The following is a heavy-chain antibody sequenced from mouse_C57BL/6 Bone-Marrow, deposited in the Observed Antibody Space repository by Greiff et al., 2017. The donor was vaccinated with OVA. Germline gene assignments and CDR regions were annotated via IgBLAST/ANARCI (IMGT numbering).Heavy chain of an antibody. V-gene: IGHV1-19*01. CDR3: ARRRGWLLGGWWFEV. J-gene: IGHJ1*03. CDR2: INPYNGGT. Sequence: EVQLQQSGPVLVKPGASVKLSCKASGYTFTDYYMNWVKQSHGKSLEWIGVINPYNGGTSYNQKFKGKATLTVDKSSSTAYMDLISLTSEDSTVYYVARRRGWLLGGWWFEVWGTGTTVTVSS. D-gene: IGHD2-3*01. CDR1: GYTFTDYY.